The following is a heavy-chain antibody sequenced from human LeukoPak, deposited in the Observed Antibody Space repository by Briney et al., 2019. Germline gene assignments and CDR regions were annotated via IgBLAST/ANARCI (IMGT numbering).Heavy chain of an antibody. CDR3: AAGVGYTYGLSLGATALISDI. J-gene: IGHJ3*02. CDR1: GFTFSGCA. D-gene: IGHD5-18*01. CDR2: IVMATGKK. V-gene: IGHV1-58*02. Sequence: ASVNVSCKASGFTFSGCAMQWLRQARGQRLEWIGWIVMATGKKDYAQRFQERVTITTDMTTSTAYMELSSLRSEDTAVYYCAAGVGYTYGLSLGATALISDIWGQGTKVTVSA.